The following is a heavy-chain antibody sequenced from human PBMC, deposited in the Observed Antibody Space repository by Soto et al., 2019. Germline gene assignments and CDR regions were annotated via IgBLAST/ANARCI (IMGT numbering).Heavy chain of an antibody. V-gene: IGHV3-23*01. J-gene: IGHJ6*02. CDR2: ISGSGGDT. Sequence: EVQLLESGGGLVQAGGSLRLSCAASGFALSRYVMTWVRQTPGKGLEWVSHISGSGGDTYYADSVKGRFTISRDNSKNTLHLQMNSLRAEDTAVYYCAKCLDNYNDHVWGQGSTVTVSS. CDR1: GFALSRYV. CDR3: AKCLDNYNDHV. D-gene: IGHD3-22*01.